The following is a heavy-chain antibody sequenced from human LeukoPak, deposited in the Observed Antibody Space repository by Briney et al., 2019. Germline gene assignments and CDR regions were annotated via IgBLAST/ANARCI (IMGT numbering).Heavy chain of an antibody. CDR3: ARERFESYGDYGIAFDI. J-gene: IGHJ3*02. Sequence: GGSLRLSCVASGFTFSGYWMSWVRQAPGKGLEWVANIKQDGSETYYVDSVKGRFTISRDNAKNSLYLQMNSLRAEDTAVYYCARERFESYGDYGIAFDIWGQGTMVTVSS. CDR1: GFTFSGYW. V-gene: IGHV3-7*01. CDR2: IKQDGSET. D-gene: IGHD4-17*01.